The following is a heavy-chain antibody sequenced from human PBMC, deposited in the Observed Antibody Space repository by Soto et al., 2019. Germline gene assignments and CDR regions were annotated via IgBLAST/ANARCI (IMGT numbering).Heavy chain of an antibody. CDR2: ISGSGGST. V-gene: IGHV3-23*01. CDR1: GFTFSSYA. D-gene: IGHD5-12*01. Sequence: PGGSLRLSCAASGFTFSSYAMSWVRQAPGQGLEWVSAISGSGGSTYYADSVKGRFTISRDNSKNTLYLQMNSLRAEDTAVYYCAKWGSGYDGYYYYGMDVWGQGTTVTVSS. J-gene: IGHJ6*02. CDR3: AKWGSGYDGYYYYGMDV.